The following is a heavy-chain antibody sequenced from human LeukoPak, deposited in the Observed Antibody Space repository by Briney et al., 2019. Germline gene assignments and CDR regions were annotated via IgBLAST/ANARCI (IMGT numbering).Heavy chain of an antibody. D-gene: IGHD5-18*01. Sequence: SETLSLTCTVSGGSFSSYYWSWIRQPPGKGLEWIGYIYYSGSTNCNPSLKSRVTISVDTSKNQFSLRLSSVTAADTAVYYCARAGTAMVTLDYWGQGTLVTVSS. CDR3: ARAGTAMVTLDY. CDR2: IYYSGST. V-gene: IGHV4-59*01. J-gene: IGHJ4*02. CDR1: GGSFSSYY.